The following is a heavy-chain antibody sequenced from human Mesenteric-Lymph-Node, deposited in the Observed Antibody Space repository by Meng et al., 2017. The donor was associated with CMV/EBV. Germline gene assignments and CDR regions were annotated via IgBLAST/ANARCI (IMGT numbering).Heavy chain of an antibody. CDR2: ISYDGSNK. J-gene: IGHJ4*02. D-gene: IGHD4-11*01. V-gene: IGHV3-30*04. CDR1: GFTFSSYA. CDR3: ARDGDPTAYFDY. Sequence: GESLKISCAASGFTFSSYAMHWVRQAPGKGLEWVAVISYDGSNKYYADSVKGRFTISRDNSKNTLYLQMNSLRAEDTAVYYCARDGDPTAYFDYWGQGTLVTVSS.